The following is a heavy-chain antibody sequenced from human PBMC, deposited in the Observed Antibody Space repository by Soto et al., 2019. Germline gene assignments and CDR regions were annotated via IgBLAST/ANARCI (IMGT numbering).Heavy chain of an antibody. CDR1: GGSLSSTDHY. D-gene: IGHD3-3*01. CDR3: ARQMGDFRTGYTGPFDL. Sequence: QLQLQESGPGLVKPSETLSLTCSVSGGSLSSTDHYWGWVRQCPGKGLQWVASVYYSGPTYYNPSLRGRFIISVDTSRNQFFLKLRSVTAADTAVFYCARQMGDFRTGYTGPFDLWGPGTLVTVSS. J-gene: IGHJ3*01. V-gene: IGHV4-39*01. CDR2: VYYSGPT.